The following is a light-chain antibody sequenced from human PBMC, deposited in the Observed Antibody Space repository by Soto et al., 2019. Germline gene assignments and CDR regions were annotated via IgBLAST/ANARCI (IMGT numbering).Light chain of an antibody. CDR1: LPISNY. J-gene: IGKJ5*01. V-gene: IGKV1-27*01. CDR2: AAS. CDR3: QQYNNWPIT. Sequence: IKMTQSPSSLAASVGARVPIPCRASLPISNYLAWYQQKPGKIPNLMIYAASTLQAGVPSRFSGSGSGTEFTLTISSLQPDDFATYYCQQYNNWPITLGQGTRLEIK.